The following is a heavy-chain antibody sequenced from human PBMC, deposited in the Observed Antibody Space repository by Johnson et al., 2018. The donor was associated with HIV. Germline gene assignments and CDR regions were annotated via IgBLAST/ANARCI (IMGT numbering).Heavy chain of an antibody. CDR1: GFIFSNAW. Sequence: VQLLESGGGLIEPAGSLRLSSPASGFIFSNAWMTWVRQAPGKGLEWVGRIKGNTDGGTTDYAAPVKRRFTISRSESKNTLYLQMNSLKIEDTAVYYCATVVVITQDAFYIWGQGTMVTVSS. V-gene: IGHV3-15*01. CDR3: ATVVVITQDAFYI. J-gene: IGHJ3*02. D-gene: IGHD3-22*01. CDR2: IKGNTDGGTT.